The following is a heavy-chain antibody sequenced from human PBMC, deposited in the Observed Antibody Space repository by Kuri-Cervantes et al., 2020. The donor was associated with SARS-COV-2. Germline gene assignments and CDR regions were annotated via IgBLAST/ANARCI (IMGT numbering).Heavy chain of an antibody. CDR3: ARVACTNGVCSYFDY. Sequence: ASVKVSCKASGYTFTGYYMHWVRQAPGQGLEWMGRINPNSGGTNYAQKFQGWVTMTRDTSISTAYMELSRLRSDDTAVYYCARVACTNGVCSYFDYWGQGTLVTVSS. J-gene: IGHJ4*02. D-gene: IGHD2-8*01. V-gene: IGHV1-2*04. CDR2: INPNSGGT. CDR1: GYTFTGYY.